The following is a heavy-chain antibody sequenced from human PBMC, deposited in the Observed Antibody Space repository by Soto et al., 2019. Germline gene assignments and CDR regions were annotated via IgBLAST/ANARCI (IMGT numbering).Heavy chain of an antibody. D-gene: IGHD2-15*01. V-gene: IGHV1-69*13. J-gene: IGHJ6*02. CDR2: IIPIFGTA. Sequence: ASVKVSCKASGGTFSSYAISWVRQAPGQGLEWMGGIIPIFGTANYAQKLQGRVTITADESTSTAYMELSSLRSEDTAVYYCARGDIVVVVAIIYGMDVWGQGTTVTVSS. CDR3: ARGDIVVVVAIIYGMDV. CDR1: GGTFSSYA.